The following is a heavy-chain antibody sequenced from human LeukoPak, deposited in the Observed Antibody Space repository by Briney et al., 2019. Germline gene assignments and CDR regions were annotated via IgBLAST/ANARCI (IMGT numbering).Heavy chain of an antibody. Sequence: PSETLSLTCAVSGGSISSSNWWSWVRQPPGKGLEWIGEIYHSGSTNYNPSLKSRVTISVDNSKNQFSLKLSSVTAADTAVYYCARDQEEGSGSPFDYWGQGTLVTVSS. CDR1: GGSISSSNW. D-gene: IGHD6-19*01. CDR2: IYHSGST. J-gene: IGHJ4*02. V-gene: IGHV4-4*02. CDR3: ARDQEEGSGSPFDY.